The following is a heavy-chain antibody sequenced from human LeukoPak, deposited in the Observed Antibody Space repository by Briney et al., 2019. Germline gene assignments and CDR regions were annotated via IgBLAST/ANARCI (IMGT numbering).Heavy chain of an antibody. CDR3: ARGTQLIMVRGVIIHYYYGMAV. D-gene: IGHD3-10*01. CDR1: GYTFTSYD. J-gene: IGHJ6*02. CDR2: MNPNSGNT. Sequence: ASVKVSCKASGYTFTSYDINWMRQATGQGLEWMGCMNPNSGNTGYAQKFQGRVTMTRNTSISTAYMELSSLRSEDTAVYYCARGTQLIMVRGVIIHYYYGMAVWGQRTTVTVSS. V-gene: IGHV1-8*01.